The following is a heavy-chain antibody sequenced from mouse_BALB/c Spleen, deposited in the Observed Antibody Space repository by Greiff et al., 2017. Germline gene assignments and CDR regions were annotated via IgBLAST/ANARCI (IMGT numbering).Heavy chain of an antibody. CDR1: GYSITSGYY. D-gene: IGHD3-3*01. J-gene: IGHJ4*01. V-gene: IGHV3-6*02. Sequence: ESGPGLVKPSQSLSLTCSVTGYSITSGYYWNWIRQFPGNKLEWMGYISYDGSNNYNPSLKNRISITRDTSKNQFFLKLNSVTTEDTATYYCARARGYAMDYWGQGTSVTVSS. CDR3: ARARGYAMDY. CDR2: ISYDGSN.